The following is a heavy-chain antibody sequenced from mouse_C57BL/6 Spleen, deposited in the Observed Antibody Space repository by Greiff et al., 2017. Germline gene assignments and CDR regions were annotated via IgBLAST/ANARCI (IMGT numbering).Heavy chain of an antibody. CDR3: ARTPPDGNYAMDY. CDR2: IYPGDGDT. V-gene: IGHV1-80*01. D-gene: IGHD2-3*01. J-gene: IGHJ4*01. Sequence: QVQLQQSGAELVKPGASVKISCKASGYAFSSYWMNWVKQRPGKGLEWIGQIYPGDGDTNYNGKFKGKATLTADKSSSTAYMQLSSLTSEDSAVYFCARTPPDGNYAMDYWGQVTSVTVSS. CDR1: GYAFSSYW.